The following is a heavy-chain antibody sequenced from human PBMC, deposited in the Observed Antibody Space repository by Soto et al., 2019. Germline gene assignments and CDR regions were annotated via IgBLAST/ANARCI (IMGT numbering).Heavy chain of an antibody. J-gene: IGHJ4*02. V-gene: IGHV3-30-3*01. Sequence: GGSLRLSCAASGFTFSSYAMHWVRQAPGKGLEWVAVISYDGSNKYYADSVKGRFTISRDNSKNTLYLQMNSLRAEDTAVYYCARDQRGGDYDYVWGSSDYWGQGTLVTVSS. CDR2: ISYDGSNK. CDR1: GFTFSSYA. CDR3: ARDQRGGDYDYVWGSSDY. D-gene: IGHD3-16*01.